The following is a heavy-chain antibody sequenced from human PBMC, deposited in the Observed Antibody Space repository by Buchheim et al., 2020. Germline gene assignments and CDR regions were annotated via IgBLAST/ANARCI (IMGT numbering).Heavy chain of an antibody. CDR3: ARDWMTEYYYYGMDV. D-gene: IGHD2-21*02. CDR2: INAGNGDT. V-gene: IGHV1-3*01. J-gene: IGHJ6*02. CDR1: GYTFISYI. Sequence: QVQLVQSGAEVKKPGASVKVSCKASGYTFISYIMHWVRQAPGQRLEWMGWINAGNGDTKYSQKFQGRGTITSDTAARTAYLELSSLRSEDTAVYYCARDWMTEYYYYGMDVWGQGTT.